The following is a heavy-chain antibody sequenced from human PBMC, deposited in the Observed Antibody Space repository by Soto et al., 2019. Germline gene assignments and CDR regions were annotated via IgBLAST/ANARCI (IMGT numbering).Heavy chain of an antibody. V-gene: IGHV4-34*01. CDR1: GGSFSGYY. CDR2: INHSGST. CDR3: ASLHYDFWSGSPAYFQH. Sequence: SETLYLTCAVYGGSFSGYYWSWIRQPPGKGLEWIGEINHSGSTNYNPSLKSRVTISVDTTKKQLSLKRCSVTAADTAVYYCASLHYDFWSGSPAYFQHWGQGTLVTVSS. J-gene: IGHJ1*01. D-gene: IGHD3-3*01.